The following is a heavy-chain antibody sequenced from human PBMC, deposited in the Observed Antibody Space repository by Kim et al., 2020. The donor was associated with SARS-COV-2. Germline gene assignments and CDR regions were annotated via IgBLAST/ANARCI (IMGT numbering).Heavy chain of an antibody. CDR3: AKDWAMVRGVIEYNWFDP. Sequence: GGSLRLSCAASGFTFSSYAMSWVRQAPGKGLEWVSAISGSGGSTYYADSVKGRFTISRDNSKNTLYLQMNSLRAEDTAVYYCAKDWAMVRGVIEYNWFDPWGQGTLVTVSS. V-gene: IGHV3-23*01. D-gene: IGHD3-10*01. CDR1: GFTFSSYA. J-gene: IGHJ5*02. CDR2: ISGSGGST.